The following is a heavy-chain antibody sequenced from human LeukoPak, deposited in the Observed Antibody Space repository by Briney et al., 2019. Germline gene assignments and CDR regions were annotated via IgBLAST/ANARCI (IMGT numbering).Heavy chain of an antibody. D-gene: IGHD2-2*01. Sequence: SVKVSCKASGGTFSSYAISWVRQVPGQGLEWMGGIIPIFGTANYAQKFQGRVTITTDESTSTAYMELSSLRSEDTAVYYCARHSCSSTSCYPLYYYYYMDVWGKGTTVTVSS. V-gene: IGHV1-69*05. CDR1: GGTFSSYA. CDR2: IIPIFGTA. J-gene: IGHJ6*03. CDR3: ARHSCSSTSCYPLYYYYYMDV.